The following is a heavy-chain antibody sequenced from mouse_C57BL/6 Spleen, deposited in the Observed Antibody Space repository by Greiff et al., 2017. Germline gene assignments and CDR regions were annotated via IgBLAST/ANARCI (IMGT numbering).Heavy chain of an antibody. V-gene: IGHV1-47*01. Sequence: VQGVESGAELVKPGASVKMSCKASGYTFTTYPIEWMKQNHGKSLEWIGNFHPYNDDTKYNEKFKGKATLTVEKSSSTVYLELSRLTSDDSAVYYCARAYYYGSSYWYFDVWGTGTTVTVSS. CDR1: GYTFTTYP. D-gene: IGHD1-1*01. CDR2: FHPYNDDT. J-gene: IGHJ1*03. CDR3: ARAYYYGSSYWYFDV.